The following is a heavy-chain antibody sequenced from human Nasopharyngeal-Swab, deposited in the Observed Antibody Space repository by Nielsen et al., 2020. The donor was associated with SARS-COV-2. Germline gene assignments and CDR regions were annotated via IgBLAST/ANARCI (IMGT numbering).Heavy chain of an antibody. CDR2: ISSSSSTI. J-gene: IGHJ5*02. D-gene: IGHD6-13*01. CDR1: GFTFSSYS. CDR3: ARGYSNLPRYNWFDP. V-gene: IGHV3-48*02. Sequence: GGSLRLSCAASGFTFSSYSMNWVRQAPEKGLEWVSYISSSSSTIYYADSVKGRFTISRDNAKNSLYLQMNSLRDEDTAVYYCARGYSNLPRYNWFDPWGQGTLVTVSS.